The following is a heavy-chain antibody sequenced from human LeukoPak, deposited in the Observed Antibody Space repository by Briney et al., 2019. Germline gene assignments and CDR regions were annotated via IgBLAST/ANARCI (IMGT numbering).Heavy chain of an antibody. V-gene: IGHV4-34*01. CDR2: INHSGST. J-gene: IGHJ5*02. D-gene: IGHD2-2*01. CDR1: GGSFSGYY. CDR3: ARGAHGAVPAAMTNWFDP. Sequence: SETLSLTCAVYGGSFSGYYWSRIRQPPGKGLEWIGEINHSGSTNYNPSLKSRVTISVDTSKNQFSLKLSSVTAADTAVYFCARGAHGAVPAAMTNWFDPWGQGTLVTVSS.